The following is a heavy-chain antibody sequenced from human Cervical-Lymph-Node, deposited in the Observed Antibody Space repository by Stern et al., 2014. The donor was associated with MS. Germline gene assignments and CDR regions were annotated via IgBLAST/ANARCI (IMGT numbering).Heavy chain of an antibody. D-gene: IGHD2-8*01. CDR2: IIPIFRTA. Sequence: EQLVESGAEVKKPGSSVKVSCKASGGTFTSYAISWVRQATGQGLEWMGGIIPIFRTANHAQKFQGRVTITADEYKSTANIELSSLRSEDTAVYYCARDGVPARYWGQGTLVTFSS. V-gene: IGHV1-69*01. CDR3: ARDGVPARY. CDR1: GGTFTSYA. J-gene: IGHJ4*02.